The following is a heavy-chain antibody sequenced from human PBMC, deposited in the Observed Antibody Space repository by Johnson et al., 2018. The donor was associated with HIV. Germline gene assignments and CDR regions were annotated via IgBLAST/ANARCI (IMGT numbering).Heavy chain of an antibody. CDR2: VHRDGSNK. CDR3: ARDQGELRRTHAFDI. J-gene: IGHJ3*02. V-gene: IGHV3-66*02. CDR1: GFTFSNNY. D-gene: IGHD1-14*01. Sequence: VQLVESGGGLVQPGGSLRLSCAASGFTFSNNYMNWVRQTPGKGLEWVSVVHRDGSNKFYADSVKGRFTISRDNSKNTLYLQMNSLRHEDTAVYYCARDQGELRRTHAFDIWGQGTMVTVSS.